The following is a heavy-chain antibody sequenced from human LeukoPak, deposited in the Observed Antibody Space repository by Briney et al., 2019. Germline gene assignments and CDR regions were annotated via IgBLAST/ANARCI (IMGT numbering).Heavy chain of an antibody. D-gene: IGHD3-10*01. V-gene: IGHV3-53*01. J-gene: IGHJ4*02. CDR1: GFTVSSNY. CDR3: AKAPFQVRGVTHFDY. Sequence: GGSLRLSCAASGFTVSSNYMSWVRQAPGKGLEWVSVIYSGGSTYYADSVKGRFTISRDNSKSTLYIQMNSLRAEDTAVYYCAKAPFQVRGVTHFDYWGQGTLVTVSS. CDR2: IYSGGST.